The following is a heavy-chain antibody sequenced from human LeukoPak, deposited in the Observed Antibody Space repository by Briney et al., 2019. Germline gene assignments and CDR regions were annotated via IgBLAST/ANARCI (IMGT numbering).Heavy chain of an antibody. CDR1: GGSISSSSYY. Sequence: SETLSLTCTVSGGSISSSSYYWGWIRQPPGKGLEWIGEINHSGSTNYNPSLKSRVTISVDTSKNQFSLKLSSVTAADTAVYYCARQGVTTVPYFDYWGQGTLVTVSS. J-gene: IGHJ4*02. D-gene: IGHD4-17*01. CDR3: ARQGVTTVPYFDY. V-gene: IGHV4-39*01. CDR2: INHSGST.